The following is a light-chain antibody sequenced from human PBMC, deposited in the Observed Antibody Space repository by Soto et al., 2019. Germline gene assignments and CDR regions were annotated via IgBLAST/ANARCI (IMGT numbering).Light chain of an antibody. CDR3: QQYGSSPET. CDR2: GAS. Sequence: EIVLTQSPGTLSLSPGDIVTLSCMASQSVSSTYLAWNQQTPGQAPRLLIYGASTRATGIPARFSGSGSGTEFTLTISSLQSEDFAVYYCQQYGSSPETCGQGTKGDIK. V-gene: IGKV3-20*01. J-gene: IGKJ1*01. CDR1: QSVSSTY.